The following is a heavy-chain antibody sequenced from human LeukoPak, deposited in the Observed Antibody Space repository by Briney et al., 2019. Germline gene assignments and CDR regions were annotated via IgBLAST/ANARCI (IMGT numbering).Heavy chain of an antibody. J-gene: IGHJ5*02. CDR2: ISAYNGNT. CDR3: ARVDSDIAAAGTGPYNWFDP. Sequence: GASVTVSFESSVYTFTSYGISWVRQAPGQGLEWMGWISAYNGNTNYAQKLQGRVTMTTDTSTSTAYMELRSLRSDDTAVYYCARVDSDIAAAGTGPYNWFDPWGQGTLVTVSS. D-gene: IGHD6-13*01. CDR1: VYTFTSYG. V-gene: IGHV1-18*01.